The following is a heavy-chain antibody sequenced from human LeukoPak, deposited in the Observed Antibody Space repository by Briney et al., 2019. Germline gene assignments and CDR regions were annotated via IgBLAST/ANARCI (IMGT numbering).Heavy chain of an antibody. CDR2: IYYSGST. V-gene: IGHV4-31*03. CDR1: GGSISSGGYY. J-gene: IGHJ5*02. Sequence: SETLSLTCTVSGGSISSGGYYWSWIRQHPGKGLKWIGYIYYSGSTYYNPSLKSRVTISVDTSKNQFSLKLSSVTAADTAVYYCARSPEGGSYNVDWFDPWGQGTLVTVSS. CDR3: ARSPEGGSYNVDWFDP. D-gene: IGHD3-16*01.